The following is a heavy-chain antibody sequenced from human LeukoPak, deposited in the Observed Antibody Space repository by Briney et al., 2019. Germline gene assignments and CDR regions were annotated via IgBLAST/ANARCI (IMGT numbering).Heavy chain of an antibody. CDR1: GESLNDYY. CDR2: ITHNGST. CDR3: ARGFCRGESCSSAESFQH. D-gene: IGHD2-15*01. V-gene: IGHV4-34*01. Sequence: PSETLSLTCGVHGESLNDYYWSWIRQSPGKGLEWIGEITHNGSTTFNPSLESRLTISVDTSKKQFSLKLTSVTAADASVYFCARGFCRGESCSSAESFQHWGRGTLVTVSS. J-gene: IGHJ1*01.